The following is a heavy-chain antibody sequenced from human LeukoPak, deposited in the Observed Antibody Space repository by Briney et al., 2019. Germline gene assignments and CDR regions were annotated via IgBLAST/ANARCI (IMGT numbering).Heavy chain of an antibody. CDR2: INPNTGGT. J-gene: IGHJ3*02. V-gene: IGHV1-2*02. CDR3: ARGSSVTGTALLALDI. Sequence: GASVKVSCKASGYTFTVYWLHWVRQAPGEGLEWMGWINPNTGGTNYAQNFQGRVTMTRDTSISTAYMDLSSLRSDDTAVYYCARGSSVTGTALLALDIWGQGTMVTVSS. D-gene: IGHD1/OR15-1a*01. CDR1: GYTFTVYW.